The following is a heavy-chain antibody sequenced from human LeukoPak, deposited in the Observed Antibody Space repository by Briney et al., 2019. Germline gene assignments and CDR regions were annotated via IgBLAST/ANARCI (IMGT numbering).Heavy chain of an antibody. Sequence: RGCLRVSCVDPGFTFSRYWMSWGCQAPGKGLERGANIKQDGSQKYYMESVRSRFTISRDNANNSLKLKMSSLRAEDTAVYYCARCGTTVTPKNFDYWGQGTLVTVSS. CDR1: GFTFSRYW. V-gene: IGHV3-7*01. CDR3: ARCGTTVTPKNFDY. D-gene: IGHD4-17*01. J-gene: IGHJ4*02. CDR2: IKQDGSQK.